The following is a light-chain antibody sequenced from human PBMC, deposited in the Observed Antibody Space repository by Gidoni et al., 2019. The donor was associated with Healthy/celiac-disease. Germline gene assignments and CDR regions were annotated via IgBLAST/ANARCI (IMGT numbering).Light chain of an antibody. CDR1: NLGSKY. V-gene: IGLV3-1*01. CDR2: QDS. CDR3: QAWDSSTVV. Sequence: SYELTQPPSVSVSPGQTASITCSGDNLGSKYACWYQQKPGQSPVLVMYQDSKRPSGIPERFSGSNSGNTATLTISGTQAMDEADYYCQAWDSSTVVFGGGTKLTVL. J-gene: IGLJ2*01.